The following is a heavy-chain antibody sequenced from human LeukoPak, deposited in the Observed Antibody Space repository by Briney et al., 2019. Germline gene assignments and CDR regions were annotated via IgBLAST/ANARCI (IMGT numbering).Heavy chain of an antibody. V-gene: IGHV1-46*01. CDR3: ARDPPHCSGGSCYSGYYFDY. CDR1: GYTFTSYY. Sequence: ASVKVSCKTSGYTFTSYYMHWMRQAPGQGLEWMGIINPSGGSTSYAQKFQGRVTMTRDTSTSTVYMELSSLRSEDTAVYYCARDPPHCSGGSCYSGYYFDYWGQGTLVTVSS. J-gene: IGHJ4*02. CDR2: INPSGGST. D-gene: IGHD2-15*01.